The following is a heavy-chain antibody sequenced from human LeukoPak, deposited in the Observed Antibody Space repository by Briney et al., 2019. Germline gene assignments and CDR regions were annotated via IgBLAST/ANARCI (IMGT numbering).Heavy chain of an antibody. CDR3: ASLAGHDIHNY. CDR2: ISSSSYI. D-gene: IGHD3-9*01. V-gene: IGHV3-21*01. J-gene: IGHJ4*02. Sequence: GGSLRLSCAASGFTFSSYAMNWVRQAPGKGLEWVSSISSSSYIYYADSVKGRFTISRDNAKNSLYLQMNSLRAEDTAVYYCASLAGHDIHNYWGQGTLVTVSS. CDR1: GFTFSSYA.